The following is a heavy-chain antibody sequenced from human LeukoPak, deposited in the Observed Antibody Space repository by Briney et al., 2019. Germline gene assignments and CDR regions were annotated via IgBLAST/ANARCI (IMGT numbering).Heavy chain of an antibody. CDR1: GYTFTSYP. D-gene: IGHD1-1*01. J-gene: IGHJ4*02. CDR3: ARDRSGQLDY. CDR2: TNTGNGNT. V-gene: IGHV1-3*02. Sequence: ASVKVSCKASGYTFTSYPMYWVRQAPGQRLEWMGWTNTGNGNTKYSQEFQGKVTITRDTSASTAYMELSSLRSEDMAVYYCARDRSGQLDYWGQGTLVSVSS.